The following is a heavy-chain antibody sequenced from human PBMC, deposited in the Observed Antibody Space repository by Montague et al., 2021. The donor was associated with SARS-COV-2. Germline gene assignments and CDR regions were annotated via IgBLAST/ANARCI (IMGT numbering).Heavy chain of an antibody. Sequence: SETLSLTCAVYGGSFSGYYWSWIRQPPGKGQEWIGEINHSGSTNYNPSLKSRVTITVDTYKNQFSLNLSSVTAADTAVYYCAIPMVRGFSRAFDIWGQGTMVTVSS. D-gene: IGHD3-10*01. V-gene: IGHV4-34*01. CDR2: INHSGST. CDR3: AIPMVRGFSRAFDI. CDR1: GGSFSGYY. J-gene: IGHJ3*02.